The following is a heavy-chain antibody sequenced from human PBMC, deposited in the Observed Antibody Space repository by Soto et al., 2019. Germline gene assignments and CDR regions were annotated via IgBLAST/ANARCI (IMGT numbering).Heavy chain of an antibody. D-gene: IGHD2-2*01. CDR3: ARDEVPAANWLDP. CDR1: GYIFINYG. J-gene: IGHJ5*02. Sequence: GASVKVSCKASGYIFINYGITWVRQAPGQGLEWMGWISGYNGNTNHAQKFQGRVTMTTDTSTSTAHMELRSLGFDDTAVYYCARDEVPAANWLDPWGQGTLVTVSS. CDR2: ISGYNGNT. V-gene: IGHV1-18*01.